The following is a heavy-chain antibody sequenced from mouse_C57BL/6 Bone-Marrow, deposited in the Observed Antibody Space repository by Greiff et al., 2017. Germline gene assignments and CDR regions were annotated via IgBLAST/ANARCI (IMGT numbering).Heavy chain of an antibody. CDR3: AAYYSNSLYAMDY. D-gene: IGHD2-5*01. CDR1: GYTFTDYN. J-gene: IGHJ4*01. Sequence: VHVKQSGPELVKPGASVKIPCKASGYTFTDYNMDWVKQSHGKSLEWIGDINPNNGGTIYNQKFKGKATLTVDKSSSTAYMELRSLTSEDTAVYYCAAYYSNSLYAMDYWGQGTSVTVSS. V-gene: IGHV1-18*01. CDR2: INPNNGGT.